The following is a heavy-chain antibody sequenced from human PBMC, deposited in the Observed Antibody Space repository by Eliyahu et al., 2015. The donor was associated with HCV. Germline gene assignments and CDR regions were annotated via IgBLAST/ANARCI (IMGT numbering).Heavy chain of an antibody. J-gene: IGHJ4*02. CDR1: GFTFSSYW. CDR3: AREMETPDY. V-gene: IGHV3-74*01. CDR2: INPDGSIT. Sequence: EVQVVESGGDLVQPGXSLRLXCAASGFTFSSYWMHWVRQAPGKGLVWVSNINPDGSITNYADSMRGRFTISRDNARNTLYLQMTSLRADDTAVYYCAREMETPDYWGQGTLVTVSS. D-gene: IGHD3-3*01.